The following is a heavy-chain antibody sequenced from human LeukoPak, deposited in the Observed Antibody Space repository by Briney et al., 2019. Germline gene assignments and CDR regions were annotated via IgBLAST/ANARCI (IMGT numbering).Heavy chain of an antibody. Sequence: GASVKVSCKASGGTFSSYAISWVRQAPGQGLEWMGGIIPIFGTANYAQKFQGRVTIAADESTSTAYMELSSLRSEDTAVYYCARGVGIAARLFDYWGQGTLVTVSS. V-gene: IGHV1-69*13. CDR3: ARGVGIAARLFDY. CDR2: IIPIFGTA. CDR1: GGTFSSYA. D-gene: IGHD6-6*01. J-gene: IGHJ4*02.